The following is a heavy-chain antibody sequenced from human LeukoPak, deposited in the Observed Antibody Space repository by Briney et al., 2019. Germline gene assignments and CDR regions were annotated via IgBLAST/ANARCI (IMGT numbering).Heavy chain of an antibody. CDR2: INHSGST. D-gene: IGHD6-6*01. CDR3: ARVRSSYFDY. V-gene: IGHV4-34*01. Sequence: SETLSLTCAVYGGSFSGYYWSWIRQPPGKGLEWIGEINHSGSTNYNPSLKSRVTISVDTSKNQFSLKLSSVTAADTAVYYCARVRSSYFDYWGQGTLVTVYS. CDR1: GGSFSGYY. J-gene: IGHJ4*02.